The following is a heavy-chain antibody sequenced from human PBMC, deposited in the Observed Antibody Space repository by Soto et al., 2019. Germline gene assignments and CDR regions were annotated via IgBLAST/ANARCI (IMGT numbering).Heavy chain of an antibody. CDR3: ARDEVLDY. CDR1: GFTFSSYA. V-gene: IGHV3-30-3*01. D-gene: IGHD3-10*01. CDR2: ISYDGSNK. J-gene: IGHJ4*02. Sequence: QVQLVESGGGVVQPGRSLRLSCAASGFTFSSYAMQWVRQAPGKGLEWVAVISYDGSNKYYADSVKGRFTISRDNSKNTLYLQMNSLRAEDTAVYYCARDEVLDYWGQGTLVTVSS.